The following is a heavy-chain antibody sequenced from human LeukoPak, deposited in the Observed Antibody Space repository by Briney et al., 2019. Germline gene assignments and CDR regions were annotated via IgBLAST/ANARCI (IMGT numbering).Heavy chain of an antibody. CDR1: GFTFGSYS. CDR2: ISSSSSYI. CDR3: ARSPGYSREIDY. Sequence: GGSLRLSCAASGFTFGSYSMNWVRQAPGKGLEWVSSISSSSSYIYYADSVKGRFTISRDNAKNSLYLQMNSLRAEDTAVYYCARSPGYSREIDYWGQGTLVTVSS. V-gene: IGHV3-21*01. J-gene: IGHJ4*02. D-gene: IGHD6-13*01.